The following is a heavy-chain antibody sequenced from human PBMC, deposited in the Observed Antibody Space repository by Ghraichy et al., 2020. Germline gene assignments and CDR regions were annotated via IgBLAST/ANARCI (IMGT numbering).Heavy chain of an antibody. D-gene: IGHD2-15*01. V-gene: IGHV3-23*01. CDR3: AKVSTESTRFVVVVVGPFDY. CDR2: ISGSGGST. Sequence: VSAISGSGGSTYYADSVNGRFTISRDNSKNTLYLQMNSLRAEDTAVYYCAKVSTESTRFVVVVVGPFDYW. J-gene: IGHJ4*01.